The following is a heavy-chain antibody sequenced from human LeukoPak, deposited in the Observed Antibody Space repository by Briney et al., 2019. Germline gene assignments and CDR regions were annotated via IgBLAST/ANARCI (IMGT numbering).Heavy chain of an antibody. CDR2: ISYDGSNK. CDR1: GFTFSSYA. Sequence: GGSLRLSCAASGFTFSSYAMHWVRQAPGKGLEWVAVISYDGSNKYYADSVKGRFTISRDNSKNTLYLQMNSLTAEDTAVYYCAEGDTMILHYWGQGTLVTVSS. D-gene: IGHD3-22*01. CDR3: AEGDTMILHY. J-gene: IGHJ4*02. V-gene: IGHV3-30-3*02.